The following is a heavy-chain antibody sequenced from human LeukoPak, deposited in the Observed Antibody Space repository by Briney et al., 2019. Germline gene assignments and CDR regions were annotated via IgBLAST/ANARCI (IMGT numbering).Heavy chain of an antibody. CDR1: GYTFTSYD. V-gene: IGHV1-8*01. CDR3: ARGQRYCSSTSCDYYFDY. D-gene: IGHD2-2*01. Sequence: ASVKVSCKASGYTFTSYDINRVRQATGQGLEWMGWMNPNSGNTGYAQKFQGRVTMTRNTSISTAYMELSSLRSEDTAVYYCARGQRYCSSTSCDYYFDYWGQGTLVTVSS. J-gene: IGHJ4*02. CDR2: MNPNSGNT.